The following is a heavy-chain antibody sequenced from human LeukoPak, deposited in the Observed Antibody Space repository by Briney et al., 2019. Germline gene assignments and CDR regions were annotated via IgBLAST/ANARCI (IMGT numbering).Heavy chain of an antibody. Sequence: SETLSLTCAVYGGSFSGYNWSWIRQPPGKGLEWIGEINHSGSTNYNPSLKSRVTISVDTSKNQFSLKLSSVTAADTAVYYCARASIAARDALDIWGQGTMVTVSS. D-gene: IGHD6-6*01. CDR3: ARASIAARDALDI. CDR2: INHSGST. V-gene: IGHV4-34*01. J-gene: IGHJ3*02. CDR1: GGSFSGYN.